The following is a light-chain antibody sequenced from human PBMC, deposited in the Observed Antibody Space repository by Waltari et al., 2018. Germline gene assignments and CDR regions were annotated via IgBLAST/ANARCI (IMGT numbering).Light chain of an antibody. CDR2: LGS. J-gene: IGKJ4*01. V-gene: IGKV2-28*01. Sequence: EIVLTQSPLSLPVTPGEPASIPCRSSQSLLYSNGYNYLDWYLQKPGQSPQLLLYLGSNRASGVPDRFSGSGSGTDFTLKITRVEAEDVGVYYCMQALQTPLTFGGGTKVEIK. CDR1: QSLLYSNGYNY. CDR3: MQALQTPLT.